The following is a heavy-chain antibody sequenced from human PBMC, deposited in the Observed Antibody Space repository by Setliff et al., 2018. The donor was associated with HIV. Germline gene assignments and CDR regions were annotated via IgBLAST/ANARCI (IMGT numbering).Heavy chain of an antibody. CDR3: ACGAAAGTDYYYYYYMDV. J-gene: IGHJ6*03. D-gene: IGHD6-13*01. CDR2: IYYSGST. V-gene: IGHV4-39*01. Sequence: SETLSLTCTVSGGSISSSSYYWGWIRQPPGKGLEWIGSIYYSGSTYYNPSLKSRVTISVDTSKNQFSLKLSSVTAADTAVHYCACGAAAGTDYYYYYYMDVWGKGTTVTVSS. CDR1: GGSISSSSYY.